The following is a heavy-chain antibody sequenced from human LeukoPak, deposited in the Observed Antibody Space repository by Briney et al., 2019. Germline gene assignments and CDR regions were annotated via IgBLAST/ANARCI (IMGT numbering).Heavy chain of an antibody. J-gene: IGHJ4*02. D-gene: IGHD1-26*01. V-gene: IGHV3-7*01. Sequence: GGSLRLSCAASRFTFSSYWMSWVRQAPGKGLEWVANIKKDGSEKYYVDSVKGRFTISRDNAKNSLYLQMNSLRAEDTAVYYCARSFGGSYSPNFDYWGQGTLVTVSS. CDR1: RFTFSSYW. CDR2: IKKDGSEK. CDR3: ARSFGGSYSPNFDY.